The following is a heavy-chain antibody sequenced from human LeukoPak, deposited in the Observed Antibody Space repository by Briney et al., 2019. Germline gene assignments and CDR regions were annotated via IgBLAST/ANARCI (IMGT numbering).Heavy chain of an antibody. CDR3: ARGGYYGSGNDFRFDP. V-gene: IGHV4-59*01. J-gene: IGHJ5*02. D-gene: IGHD3-10*01. CDR1: GGSFSGYY. Sequence: SETLSLTCVVYGGSFSGYYWSWIRQPPGKGLECIGYMHYTGSTKYNPSLKSRVTISLDTSKNQFSLKLSSVTAADTAVYYCARGGYYGSGNDFRFDPWGQGALVTVSS. CDR2: MHYTGST.